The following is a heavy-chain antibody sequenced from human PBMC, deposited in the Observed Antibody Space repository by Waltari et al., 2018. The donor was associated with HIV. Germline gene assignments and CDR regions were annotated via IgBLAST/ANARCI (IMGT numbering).Heavy chain of an antibody. CDR3: ARLEIDNSGYYYDDH. CDR2: IYYSGST. Sequence: QLQLQESGSGLAKPSETPSLTCTGSGGSISSSSYSWGWIRQPPGKGLEWIGNIYYSGSTYYSPSLKSRVTMSVDTSKNQFSLKLSSVTAADTAVYYCARLEIDNSGYYYDDHWGQGTLVTVSS. D-gene: IGHD3-22*01. J-gene: IGHJ4*02. CDR1: GGSISSSSYS. V-gene: IGHV4-39*01.